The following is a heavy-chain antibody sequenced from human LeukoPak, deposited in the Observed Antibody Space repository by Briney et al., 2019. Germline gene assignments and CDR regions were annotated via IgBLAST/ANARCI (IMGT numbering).Heavy chain of an antibody. CDR3: ARYDILTGYSY. V-gene: IGHV4-61*09. J-gene: IGHJ4*02. D-gene: IGHD3-9*01. Sequence: SQTLSLTCTVSGGSISSGSYYWSWIRQPAGKGLEWIGEINHSGSTNYNPSLKSRVTVSVDTSKNQFSLKLSSVTAADTAVYYCARYDILTGYSYWGQGTLVTVSS. CDR1: GGSISSGSYY. CDR2: INHSGST.